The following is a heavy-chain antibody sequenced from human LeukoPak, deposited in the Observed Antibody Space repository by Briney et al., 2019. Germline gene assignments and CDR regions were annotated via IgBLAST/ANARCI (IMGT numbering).Heavy chain of an antibody. V-gene: IGHV4-39*01. CDR1: GDSIGSSSYY. CDR3: ATLTYYYSYLAV. J-gene: IGHJ6*03. CDR2: MYYSGSG. Sequence: PSETLSLTCTISGDSIGSSSYYWGWIRQAPGKGLEWIGSMYYSGSGSYSPSLESRVTISLDTSNNRFSLKLNSVTAADTAVYYCATLTYYYSYLAVWGKGTTVTVSS.